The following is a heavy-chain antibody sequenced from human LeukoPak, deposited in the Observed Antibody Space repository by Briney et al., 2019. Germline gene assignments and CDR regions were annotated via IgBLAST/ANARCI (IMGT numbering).Heavy chain of an antibody. J-gene: IGHJ4*02. CDR2: ISWNSGSI. V-gene: IGHV3-9*01. CDR3: AKGWFWGGYFDY. D-gene: IGHD3-10*01. Sequence: PGGSLRLSCAASGFTFDDYAMHWVRHAPGKGLEWVSGISWNSGSIGYADSVEGRFTISRDNAKNSLYLQMNSLRAEDTSLYYCAKGWFWGGYFDYWGQGTLVTVSS. CDR1: GFTFDDYA.